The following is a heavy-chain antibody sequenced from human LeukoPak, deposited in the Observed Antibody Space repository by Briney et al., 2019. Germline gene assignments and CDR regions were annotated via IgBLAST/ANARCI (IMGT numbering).Heavy chain of an antibody. V-gene: IGHV1-18*01. CDR3: ARDSHDYCDY. J-gene: IGHJ4*02. Sequence: ASVKVSCKTSGFTFTSNGISWVRQAPGQGLEWMGWINAYNGKTNYPQKFQDRVTMTTDTSTSTVYLELRNLRSDDTAVYYCARDSHDYCDYWGQGTLVTVSS. CDR2: INAYNGKT. CDR1: GFTFTSNG.